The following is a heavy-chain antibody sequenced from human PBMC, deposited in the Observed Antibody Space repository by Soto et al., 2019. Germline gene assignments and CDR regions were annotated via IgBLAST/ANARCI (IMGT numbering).Heavy chain of an antibody. V-gene: IGHV3-23*01. CDR3: AKWSRGSYFDY. D-gene: IGHD1-26*01. J-gene: IGHJ4*02. CDR1: GFTFSSYA. CDR2: ISGSGGST. Sequence: GGSVRLYCAASGFTFSSYAMSWVRQAPGKGLEWVSAISGSGGSTYYADSVKGRFTISRDNSKNTLYLQMNSLRAEDTAVYYCAKWSRGSYFDYWGQGTLVTVSS.